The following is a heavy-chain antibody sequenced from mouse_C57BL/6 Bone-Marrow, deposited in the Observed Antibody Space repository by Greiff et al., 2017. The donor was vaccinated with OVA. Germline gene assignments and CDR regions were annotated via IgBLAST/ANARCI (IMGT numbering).Heavy chain of an antibody. CDR2: LRSKSSNYAT. D-gene: IGHD2-5*01. V-gene: IGHV10-3*01. Sequence: EVHLVESGGGLVQPKGSLKLSCAASGFTFNTYAMHWVRPAPGKGLEWVARLRSKSSNYATYYADSVKDRFTISRDDSQSMLYLQMNNLKTEDTAMYYCVIPSYSNYVMDYWGQGTSVTVSS. CDR3: VIPSYSNYVMDY. J-gene: IGHJ4*01. CDR1: GFTFNTYA.